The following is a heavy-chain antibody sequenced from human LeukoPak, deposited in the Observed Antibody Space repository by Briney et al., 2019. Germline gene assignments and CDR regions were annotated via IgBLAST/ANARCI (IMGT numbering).Heavy chain of an antibody. CDR3: AREPSGNYFDY. CDR1: GYTFTGYY. D-gene: IGHD3-10*01. J-gene: IGHJ4*02. Sequence: VASVKVSCKASGYTFTGYYMHWVRQAPGQGREWMGWINPNSGGTNYAQKFQGRVTMTRDTSISTAYMELSRLRSDDTAVYYCAREPSGNYFDYWGQGTLVTVSS. V-gene: IGHV1-2*02. CDR2: INPNSGGT.